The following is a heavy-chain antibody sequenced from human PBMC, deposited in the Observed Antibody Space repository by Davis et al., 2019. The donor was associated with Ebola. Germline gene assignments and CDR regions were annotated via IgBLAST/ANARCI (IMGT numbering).Heavy chain of an antibody. J-gene: IGHJ6*02. V-gene: IGHV1-46*01. D-gene: IGHD2-15*01. CDR2: INPSGGST. Sequence: ASVTVSCKASGYTFTSYYMHWVRQAPGQGLEWLGIINPSGGSTSYAQKFQGRVTMTRDTSTSTVYMELSSLRSEDTAVYYCARDLGFSCSGGSCYGSYYYYGMDVWGQGTTVTVSS. CDR3: ARDLGFSCSGGSCYGSYYYYGMDV. CDR1: GYTFTSYY.